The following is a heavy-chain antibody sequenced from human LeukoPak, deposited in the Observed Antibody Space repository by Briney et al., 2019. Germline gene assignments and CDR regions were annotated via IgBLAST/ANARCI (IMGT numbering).Heavy chain of an antibody. Sequence: PSETLSLTCAVSGGSISSGGYSWSWIRQPPGKGLEWVGYIYHSGSTYYNPSLKSRVTMSVDRSKNQFSLKLSSVTAADTAVYYCARVLSGSYTEIDYWGQGTLVTVSS. D-gene: IGHD3-10*01. CDR2: IYHSGST. CDR1: GGSISSGGYS. V-gene: IGHV4-30-2*01. J-gene: IGHJ4*02. CDR3: ARVLSGSYTEIDY.